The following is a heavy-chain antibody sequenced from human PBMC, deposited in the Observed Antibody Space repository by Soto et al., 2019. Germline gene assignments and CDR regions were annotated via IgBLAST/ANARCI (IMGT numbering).Heavy chain of an antibody. V-gene: IGHV4-59*08. J-gene: IGHJ4*02. CDR3: ARHEGRFSFDY. CDR1: GGSISSHY. Sequence: SETLSLTCTVSGGSISSHYWAWIRQPPGKGLEWIGYIYYSGSTYYNPSLKSRVTISVDTSKNQFSLKLSSVTAADTTVYYCARHEGRFSFDYWGQGTLVTVSS. CDR2: IYYSGST.